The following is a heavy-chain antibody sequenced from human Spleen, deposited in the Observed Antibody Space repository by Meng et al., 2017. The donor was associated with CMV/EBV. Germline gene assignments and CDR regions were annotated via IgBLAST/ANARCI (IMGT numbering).Heavy chain of an antibody. D-gene: IGHD2-2*01. Sequence: YYMDCVRQAPGQWLEWMGWINPNSGGTNYAQKFQGRVTMTRDTSISTAYMELSRLRSDDTAVYYCARGNVVVPAAPGWTTVIYYYFDYWGQGTLVTVSS. CDR2: INPNSGGT. CDR3: ARGNVVVPAAPGWTTVIYYYFDY. J-gene: IGHJ4*02. V-gene: IGHV1-2*02. CDR1: YY.